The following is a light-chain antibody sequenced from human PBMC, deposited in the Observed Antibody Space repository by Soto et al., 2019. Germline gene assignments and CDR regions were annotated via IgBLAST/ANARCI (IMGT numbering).Light chain of an antibody. V-gene: IGKV3-20*01. CDR3: HLYDKSPLYI. J-gene: IGKJ2*01. Sequence: EIVLTQSPGTLSSSPGERATVSCRASQSVTSSHLAWYQQKPGQAPRLLIYGASSRATGIPDRFSGSGSGTDITLTISRLEPEDFAVYYCHLYDKSPLYIFGQGTNLENK. CDR2: GAS. CDR1: QSVTSSH.